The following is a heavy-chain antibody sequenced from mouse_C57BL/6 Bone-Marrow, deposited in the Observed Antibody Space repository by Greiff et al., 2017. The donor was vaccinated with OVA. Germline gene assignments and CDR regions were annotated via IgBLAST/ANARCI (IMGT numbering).Heavy chain of an antibody. CDR3: ASQQIRRAMDY. CDR1: GYTFTDYY. V-gene: IGHV1-19*01. Sequence: VQLQQSGPVLVKPGASVKMSCKASGYTFTDYYMNWVKQSHGKSLEWIGVINPYNGGTSYNQKFKGKATLTVDKSSSTAYMELNSLTSEDSAVYYCASQQIRRAMDYWGQGTSVTVSS. CDR2: INPYNGGT. D-gene: IGHD3-2*02. J-gene: IGHJ4*01.